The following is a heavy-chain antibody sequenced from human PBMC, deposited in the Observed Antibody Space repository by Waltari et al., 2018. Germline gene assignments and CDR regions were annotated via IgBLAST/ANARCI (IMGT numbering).Heavy chain of an antibody. J-gene: IGHJ4*02. Sequence: EVQLLESGGGLVQPGGSLRLSCAASGFSFSNYAMSCVRQVPGKGLGWVSAASDSGGSSDYADSGKGRFTISRDNSKNMLYLQMKYLSAEDTALYYCAKDLLPTGVFDYWGQGALVTVSS. CDR2: ASDSGGSS. CDR1: GFSFSNYA. V-gene: IGHV3-23*01. CDR3: AKDLLPTGVFDY. D-gene: IGHD3-10*01.